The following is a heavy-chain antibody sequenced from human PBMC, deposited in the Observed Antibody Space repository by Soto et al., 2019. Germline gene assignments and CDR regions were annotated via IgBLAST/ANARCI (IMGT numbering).Heavy chain of an antibody. V-gene: IGHV1-2*04. J-gene: IGHJ6*03. CDR1: GDSFNDYY. CDR2: SNHNGGVT. D-gene: IGHD5-12*01. CDR3: ARESGGATATLDYYYFYMDV. Sequence: QVQLVQSGAEVRKPGASVTVSCRSSGDSFNDYYIHWVRQAPGQGFEWMGWSNHNGGVTQYAQKFQGWVSMTRDTSSRTVYTQLSRLRYDDTAVYYCARESGGATATLDYYYFYMDVWGTGTTVTVSS.